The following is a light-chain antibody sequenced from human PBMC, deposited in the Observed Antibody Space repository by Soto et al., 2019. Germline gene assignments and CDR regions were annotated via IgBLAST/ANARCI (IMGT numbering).Light chain of an antibody. Sequence: DIQMTQSPSSLSASVGDRVTITCQASQDISNYLNWYQQKPGKAPKLLIYSASTLQSGVPYRFSGSGSGTDFTLTISSLQPEDFATYYCQQANIIPPIFGGGTKVEI. V-gene: IGKV1-12*01. CDR1: QDISNY. CDR2: SAS. CDR3: QQANIIPPI. J-gene: IGKJ4*01.